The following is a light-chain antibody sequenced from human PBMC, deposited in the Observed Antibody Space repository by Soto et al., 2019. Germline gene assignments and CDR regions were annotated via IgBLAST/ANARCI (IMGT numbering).Light chain of an antibody. V-gene: IGLV2-14*01. Sequence: QSVLTQPASVSGSLGQSITISCTGTSSEVGGYNYVSWYQQHPGKAPKLMIYEVSYRPSGVSNRFSGSKSGNTASLTISGLQAEDEADYYCSSYTSSSTLFGGGTKLTVL. J-gene: IGLJ2*01. CDR2: EVS. CDR3: SSYTSSSTL. CDR1: SSEVGGYNY.